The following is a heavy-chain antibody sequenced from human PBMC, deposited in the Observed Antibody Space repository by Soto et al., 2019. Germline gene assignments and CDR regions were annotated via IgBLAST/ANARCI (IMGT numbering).Heavy chain of an antibody. CDR1: GFSVSSSY. J-gene: IGHJ4*02. D-gene: IGHD3-3*01. V-gene: IGHV3-53*04. Sequence: PGGSLRLSCVVSGFSVSSSYMSWVRQAPEKGLEWVSVFYSGGTTYYADSVKGRFTISRHSSNNTLYLQMNSLGPEDTAVYYCARYGQRRSGYYTRDFDYWGQGTLVTVSS. CDR2: FYSGGTT. CDR3: ARYGQRRSGYYTRDFDY.